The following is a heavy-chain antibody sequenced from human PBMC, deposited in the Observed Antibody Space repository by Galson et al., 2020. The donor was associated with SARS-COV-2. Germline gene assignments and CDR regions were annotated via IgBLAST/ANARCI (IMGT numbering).Heavy chain of an antibody. J-gene: IGHJ6*02. Sequence: SETLSLTCTVSVGSISSSSYYWGWIRQPPGKGLEWIGSIYYSGSTYYNPSLKSRVTISVDTSKNQFSLKLSSVTAADTAVYYCAGTYYDILTGYSPPYYYYGMDVWGQGTTVTVSS. D-gene: IGHD3-9*01. CDR3: AGTYYDILTGYSPPYYYYGMDV. V-gene: IGHV4-39*07. CDR2: IYYSGST. CDR1: VGSISSSSYY.